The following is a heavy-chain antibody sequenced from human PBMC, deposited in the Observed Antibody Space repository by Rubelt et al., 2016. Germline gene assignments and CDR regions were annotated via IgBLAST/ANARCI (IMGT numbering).Heavy chain of an antibody. CDR1: GYTFTGYY. J-gene: IGHJ4*02. D-gene: IGHD2-21*01. CDR2: IDPKSGGT. Sequence: QVQLVQSGAEVKKPGASVKVSCKASGYTFTGYYMHWVRQAPGQGLEWMGRIDPKSGGTSCAQKFQGRVTMTRETSISTAHMELNRLTSDDTAVYYCARDSRVSFDYWGQGTLVTVSS. V-gene: IGHV1-2*06. CDR3: ARDSRVSFDY.